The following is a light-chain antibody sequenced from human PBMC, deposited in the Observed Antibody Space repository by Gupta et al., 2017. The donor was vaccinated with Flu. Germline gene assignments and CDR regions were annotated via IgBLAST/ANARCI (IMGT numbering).Light chain of an antibody. J-gene: IGLJ3*02. CDR1: SSNIGDNV. Sequence: QSVLTQPPSVSAAPGQKATLSFSGGSSNIGDNVVSWYQHVPGAAPKLLICENDKRPSGIPDRFSASKSGTSATLDITGLQTGDAADYYCAAWDTRLSAGVFGGGTKLTV. CDR2: END. V-gene: IGLV1-51*02. CDR3: AAWDTRLSAGV.